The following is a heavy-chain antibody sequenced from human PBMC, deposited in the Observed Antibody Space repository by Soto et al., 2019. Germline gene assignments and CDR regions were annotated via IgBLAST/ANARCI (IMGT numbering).Heavy chain of an antibody. J-gene: IGHJ5*02. CDR3: AKARITMIVVVIGGPWFDP. D-gene: IGHD3-22*01. CDR2: ISGSGAST. Sequence: EVQLLESGGGLVQSGGSLRLSCAASGFTFSSCAMSWVRQAPGKGLEWVSVISGSGASTYYADSVKGRFSISRDNSKNTLYLQMNSLRAEDTAVYYCAKARITMIVVVIGGPWFDPWGQGTLVTVSS. V-gene: IGHV3-23*01. CDR1: GFTFSSCA.